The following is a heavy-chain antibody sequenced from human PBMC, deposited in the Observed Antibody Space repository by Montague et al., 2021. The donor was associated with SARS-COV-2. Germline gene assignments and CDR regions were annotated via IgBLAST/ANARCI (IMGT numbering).Heavy chain of an antibody. CDR3: ARLAAPGTKDWFDP. V-gene: IGHV2-70*11. D-gene: IGHD6-13*01. CDR2: IAWDDDK. CDR1: GFSLITAGVS. J-gene: IGHJ5*02. Sequence: PALVKPTQTLTLTCTLSGFSLITAGVSVAWIRQSPGKPLEWLARIAWDDDKYYTTSLQTRLTISKGTSKDQVVLTMTNMDPADTAMYYCARLAAPGTKDWFDPWGQGVLVTVSS.